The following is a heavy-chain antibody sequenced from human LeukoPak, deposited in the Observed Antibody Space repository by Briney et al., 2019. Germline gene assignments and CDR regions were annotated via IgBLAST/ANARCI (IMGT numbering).Heavy chain of an antibody. CDR2: INPNSGGT. CDR3: ARGGIQLWHGYDY. D-gene: IGHD5-18*01. V-gene: IGHV1-2*02. CDR1: GYTFTGYY. J-gene: IGHJ4*02. Sequence: ASVKASCKASGYTFTGYYMHWVRQAPGQGLEWMGWINPNSGGTNYAQKFQGRVTMARDTSISTAYMVLSRLRSDDTAVYYCARGGIQLWHGYDYWGQGTLVTVSS.